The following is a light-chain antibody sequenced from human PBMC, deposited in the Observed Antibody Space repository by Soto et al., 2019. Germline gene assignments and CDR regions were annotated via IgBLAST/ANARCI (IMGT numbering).Light chain of an antibody. Sequence: DIQMTQSPSSLSASVGDRVTITFRASQSISSYLNWYQQKPGKAPKLLIYAASSLQSGVPSRFSGSVSGTDFTLTISSLQPEDFATYYCQQANSFPLTFGGGTKVDIK. CDR3: QQANSFPLT. CDR1: QSISSY. J-gene: IGKJ4*01. V-gene: IGKV1-39*01. CDR2: AAS.